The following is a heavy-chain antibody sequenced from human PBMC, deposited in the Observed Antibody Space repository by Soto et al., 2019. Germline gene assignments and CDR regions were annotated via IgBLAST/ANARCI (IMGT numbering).Heavy chain of an antibody. D-gene: IGHD6-13*01. V-gene: IGHV4-4*02. Sequence: QVQLQESGPGLVKPSGTLSLTCAVSGGSISTSNWWSWVRQPPGKGLEWIGEVYRTGSTNYNPSLESRLTISVDKSKNPSSLKLTSVTAADTAVYYCARARATIAAAAIFDCWGQGTLVTVSS. CDR2: VYRTGST. J-gene: IGHJ4*02. CDR1: GGSISTSNW. CDR3: ARARATIAAAAIFDC.